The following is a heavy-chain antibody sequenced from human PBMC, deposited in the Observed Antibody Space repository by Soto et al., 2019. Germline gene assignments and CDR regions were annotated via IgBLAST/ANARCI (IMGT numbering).Heavy chain of an antibody. D-gene: IGHD3-10*01. J-gene: IGHJ4*02. CDR1: GGTFSSYT. CDR3: ARSPYYYGSGSYYSLDY. CDR2: IIPILGIA. V-gene: IGHV1-69*02. Sequence: SVKVSCKASGGTFSSYTISWVRQAPGQGLEWMGRIIPILGIANYAQKFQGRVTITADKSTSTAYMELSSLRSEDTAVYYCARSPYYYGSGSYYSLDYWGQGTLVTVSS.